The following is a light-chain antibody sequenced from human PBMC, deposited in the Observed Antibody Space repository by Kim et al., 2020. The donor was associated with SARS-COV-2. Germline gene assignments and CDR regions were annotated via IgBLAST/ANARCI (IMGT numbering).Light chain of an antibody. CDR2: QDS. CDR1: KLGDKY. J-gene: IGLJ2*01. V-gene: IGLV3-1*01. CDR3: RAWDSSTVV. Sequence: SVSPGQTASITCSGDKLGDKYACWYQQKPGQSPVLVIYQDSKGPSGIPERFSGSNSGNTATLTISGTQAMDEADYYCRAWDSSTVVFGGGTKVTVL.